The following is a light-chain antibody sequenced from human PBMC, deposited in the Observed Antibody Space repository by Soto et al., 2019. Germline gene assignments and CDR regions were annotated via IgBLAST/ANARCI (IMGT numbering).Light chain of an antibody. Sequence: AVVTQEPSLTVSPGGTVTLTCGSSTGAVTSGHYPYWFQQKPGQAPRTLIFETSNKHSWTPARFSGSLLGGKAALTLSGAQPEDESEYYCLLSYSNSRRVFGGGTKLTVL. CDR3: LLSYSNSRRV. CDR1: TGAVTSGHY. V-gene: IGLV7-46*01. J-gene: IGLJ3*02. CDR2: ETS.